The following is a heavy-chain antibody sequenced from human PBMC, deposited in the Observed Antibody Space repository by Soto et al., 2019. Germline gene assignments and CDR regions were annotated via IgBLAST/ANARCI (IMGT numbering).Heavy chain of an antibody. D-gene: IGHD4-17*01. CDR3: ARTVTPSESYYYYGMDV. Sequence: GASVKVSCKASGGTFSSYAISWVRQAPGQGLEWMGGIIPIFGTANYAQKFQGRVTITADESTSTAYMELSSLRSEDTAVYYCARTVTPSESYYYYGMDVWGQGTTVTVSS. V-gene: IGHV1-69*13. J-gene: IGHJ6*02. CDR1: GGTFSSYA. CDR2: IIPIFGTA.